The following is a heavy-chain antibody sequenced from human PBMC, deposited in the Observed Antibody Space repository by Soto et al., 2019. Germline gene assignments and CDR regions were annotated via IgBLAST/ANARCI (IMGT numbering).Heavy chain of an antibody. CDR3: TTDRGQYSSGWYYGY. D-gene: IGHD6-19*01. Sequence: PGGSLRLSCAASGFTFSTYGMHWVRQAPGKGLEWVGRIKSKTDGGTTDYAAPVKGRFTISRDDSKNTLYLQMNSLKTEDTAVYYCTTDRGQYSSGWYYGYWGQGTLVIVSS. V-gene: IGHV3-15*01. CDR2: IKSKTDGGTT. J-gene: IGHJ4*02. CDR1: GFTFSTYG.